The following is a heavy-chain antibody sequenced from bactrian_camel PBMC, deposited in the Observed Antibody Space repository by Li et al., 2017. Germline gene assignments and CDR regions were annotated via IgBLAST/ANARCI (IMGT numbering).Heavy chain of an antibody. J-gene: IGHJ4*01. D-gene: IGHD3*01. CDR2: INFRGVPT. CDR1: GYPADTYC. CDR3: ATERPVWEWGPEYNY. V-gene: IGHV3S60*01. Sequence: QLVESGGGSVQVGGSLRLSCVASGYPADTYCMGWFRLASGKEREGVPSEYLREGVASINFRGVPTYADSVKDRFTISRDDAKNMVYLQMNSLKSEDSALYYCATERPVWEWGPEYNYWGQGTQVTVS.